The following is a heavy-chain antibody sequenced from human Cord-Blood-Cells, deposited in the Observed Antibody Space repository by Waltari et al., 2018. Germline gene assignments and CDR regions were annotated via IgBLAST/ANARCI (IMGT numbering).Heavy chain of an antibody. Sequence: QVQLQQWGAGLLKPSETLSLTCAVYGGSFSGYYWSWIRQPPGKGLEWIGEINHSGSTNYIPSLKSRVTISVDTSKNQFSLKLGSVTAADTAVYYCARDGGAVAGNYWGQGTLVTVSS. V-gene: IGHV4-34*01. J-gene: IGHJ4*02. CDR3: ARDGGAVAGNY. CDR1: GGSFSGYY. D-gene: IGHD6-19*01. CDR2: INHSGST.